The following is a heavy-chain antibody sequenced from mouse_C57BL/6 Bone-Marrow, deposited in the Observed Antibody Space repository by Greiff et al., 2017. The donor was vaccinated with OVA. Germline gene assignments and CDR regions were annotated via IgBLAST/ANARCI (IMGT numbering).Heavy chain of an antibody. J-gene: IGHJ1*03. D-gene: IGHD1-1*01. CDR3: ARDYYGSSPYWYFEV. CDR1: GFTFSDYG. V-gene: IGHV5-17*01. CDR2: ISSGSSTI. Sequence: EVQVVESGGGLVKPGGSLKLSCAASGFTFSDYGMHWVRQAPEKGLEWVAYISSGSSTIYYADTVKCRFTISRDNAKNTLFLQMTILRSEDTAMYYSARDYYGSSPYWYFEVWGTGTTVTVSS.